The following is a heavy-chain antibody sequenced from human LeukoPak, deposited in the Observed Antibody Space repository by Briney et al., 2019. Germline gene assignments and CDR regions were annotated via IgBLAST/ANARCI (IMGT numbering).Heavy chain of an antibody. CDR1: GFAFNTYA. CDR2: ITSIGST. V-gene: IGHV3-23*01. J-gene: IGHJ4*02. CDR3: AKDWTTMIRGADY. D-gene: IGHD3-10*01. Sequence: GGSLRLSCAASGFAFNTYAMSWVHQAPGKGLEWVSGITSIGSTYYADSVKGRFTISRDKSKHTLYLQMDSLRAEDTAVYYCAKDWTTMIRGADYWGQGTLVTVSS.